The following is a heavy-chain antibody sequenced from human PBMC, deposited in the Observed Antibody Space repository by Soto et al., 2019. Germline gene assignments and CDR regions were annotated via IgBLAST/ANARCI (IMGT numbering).Heavy chain of an antibody. J-gene: IGHJ4*02. Sequence: EVQLVEPGGGLVQPGGSLRLSCAAFGFTFSSYWMSWVRQAPGKGLEWVANIKQDGSEKYYVDSVKARFTISRDNEKNSLYLQMNSLRTADSVMYYCARAFDFWSGYSLDYCGQVNLVTVSS. CDR2: IKQDGSEK. V-gene: IGHV3-7*01. D-gene: IGHD3-3*01. CDR3: ARAFDFWSGYSLDY. CDR1: GFTFSSYW.